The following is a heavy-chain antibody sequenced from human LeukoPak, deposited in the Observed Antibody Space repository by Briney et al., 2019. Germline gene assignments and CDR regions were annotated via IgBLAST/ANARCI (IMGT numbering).Heavy chain of an antibody. D-gene: IGHD3-22*01. CDR2: ITAGGAYT. V-gene: IGHV3-23*01. CDR1: GFTFSTSA. J-gene: IGHJ3*02. CDR3: ARAPPLPYDYDSSWDAFDI. Sequence: GGSLRLSCAASGFTFSTSAMSWVRQAPGKGLEWVSGITAGGAYTPYADSVKGRFTISRDNSKNTLYLQMNSLRAEDTAVYYCARAPPLPYDYDSSWDAFDIWCQGTMVTVSS.